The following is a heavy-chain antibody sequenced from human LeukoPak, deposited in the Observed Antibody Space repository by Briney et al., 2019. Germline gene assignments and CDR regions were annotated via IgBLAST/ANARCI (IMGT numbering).Heavy chain of an antibody. CDR3: GRGMDV. Sequence: GGSLRLSCAASGFTFSSYAMHWVRQAPGKGLEWVANIKQDGSEIYYVDSVKGRFTISRDNAKNSLYLQMNSLGAGDTAVYYCGRGMDVWGQGTTVTVSS. CDR1: GFTFSSYA. CDR2: IKQDGSEI. J-gene: IGHJ6*02. V-gene: IGHV3-7*04.